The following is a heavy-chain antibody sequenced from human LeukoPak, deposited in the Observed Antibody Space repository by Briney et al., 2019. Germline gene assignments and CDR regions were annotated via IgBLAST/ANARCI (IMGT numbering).Heavy chain of an antibody. CDR2: IYSGGNT. D-gene: IGHD2-15*01. V-gene: IGHV4-39*01. CDR1: GGSISRNIYY. J-gene: IGHJ4*02. CDR3: ARGDCSGGSCYLFDY. Sequence: PSETLSLTCTVSGGSISRNIYYWGWIRQPPGKGLDWIGSIYSGGNTYYNPSLKSRVTISVDTSKNQFSLKLSSVTAADTAVYYCARGDCSGGSCYLFDYWGQGALVTVSS.